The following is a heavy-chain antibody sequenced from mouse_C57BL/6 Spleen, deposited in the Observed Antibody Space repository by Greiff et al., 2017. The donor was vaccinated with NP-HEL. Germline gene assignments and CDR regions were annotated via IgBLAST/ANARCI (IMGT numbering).Heavy chain of an antibody. V-gene: IGHV1-81*01. Sequence: QVQLQQSGAEPARPGASVKLSCKASGYTFTSYGISWVKQRTGQGLEWIGEIYPRSGNTYYNEKFKGKATLTADKSSSTAYMELRSLTSEDSAVYFCARSGGSSYLGLFDYWGHGPTLTVSS. J-gene: IGHJ2*01. D-gene: IGHD1-1*01. CDR3: ARSGGSSYLGLFDY. CDR1: GYTFTSYG. CDR2: IYPRSGNT.